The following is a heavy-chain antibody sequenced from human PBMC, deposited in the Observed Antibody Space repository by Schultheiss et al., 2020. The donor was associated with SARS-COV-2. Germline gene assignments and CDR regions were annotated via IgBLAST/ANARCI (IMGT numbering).Heavy chain of an antibody. Sequence: SQTLSLTCAVYSGSFSGYYWSWIRQPPGKRLEWIGEINHSGSTNYNPSLKSRVTISVDTSKNQFSLKLSSVTAADTAVYYCARVRYSSGWYRPRLDYHYGMDVWGQGTTVTVSS. CDR1: SGSFSGYY. CDR2: INHSGST. V-gene: IGHV4-34*01. D-gene: IGHD6-19*01. J-gene: IGHJ6*02. CDR3: ARVRYSSGWYRPRLDYHYGMDV.